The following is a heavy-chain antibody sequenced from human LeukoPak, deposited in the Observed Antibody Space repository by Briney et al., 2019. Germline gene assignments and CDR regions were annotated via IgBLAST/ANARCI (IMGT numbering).Heavy chain of an antibody. J-gene: IGHJ4*02. CDR1: GYTFTSYG. D-gene: IGHD3-10*01. V-gene: IGHV1-18*01. Sequence: ASVKVSCKASGYTFTSYGISWVRQAPGQGLEWMGWISAYNGNTNYAQKFQGWVTMTRDTSISTAYMELSRLRSDDTAVYYCARAPLWFGELLPFDYWGQGTLVTVSS. CDR3: ARAPLWFGELLPFDY. CDR2: ISAYNGNT.